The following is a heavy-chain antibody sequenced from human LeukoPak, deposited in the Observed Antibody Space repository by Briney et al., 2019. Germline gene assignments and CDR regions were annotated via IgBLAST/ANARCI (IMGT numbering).Heavy chain of an antibody. CDR2: ISGSGVST. Sequence: PGGSLRLSCAASGFTFSSYAMSWVRQAPGKGLEWLSAISGSGVSTYYADSVKGRFTISRDNSKDTLYLQMNSLRAEDTAVYYCAKDGYCSGGTCFVPSNWFDPWGQGSLVTVSS. CDR3: AKDGYCSGGTCFVPSNWFDP. CDR1: GFTFSSYA. D-gene: IGHD2-15*01. J-gene: IGHJ5*02. V-gene: IGHV3-23*01.